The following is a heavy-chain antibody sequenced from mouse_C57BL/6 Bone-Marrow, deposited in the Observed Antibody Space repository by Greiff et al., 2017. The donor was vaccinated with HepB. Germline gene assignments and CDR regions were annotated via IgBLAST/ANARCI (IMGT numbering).Heavy chain of an antibody. CDR3: ARPLITTVPWYFDV. V-gene: IGHV1-26*01. J-gene: IGHJ1*03. D-gene: IGHD1-1*01. CDR2: INPNNGGT. CDR1: GYTFTDYY. Sequence: EVQLQQSGPELVKPGASVKISCKASGYTFTDYYMNWVKQSHGKSLEWIGDINPNNGGTSYNQKFKGKATLTVDKSSSTAYMELRSLTSEDSAVYYCARPLITTVPWYFDVWGTGTTVTVSS.